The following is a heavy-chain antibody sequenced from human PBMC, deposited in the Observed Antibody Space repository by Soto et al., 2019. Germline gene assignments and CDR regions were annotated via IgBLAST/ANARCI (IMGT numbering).Heavy chain of an antibody. CDR2: IYYSGST. V-gene: IGHV4-39*01. Sequence: PSESLSVTCTVSVGSISSSSYYWGWVRQPPGKGLEWIGSIYYSGSTYYNPSLKSRVTISVDTSKNQFSLKLSSVTAADTAVYYCARHRGPMVRGVISNWFDPWGQGTLVTVSS. J-gene: IGHJ5*02. CDR3: ARHRGPMVRGVISNWFDP. D-gene: IGHD3-10*01. CDR1: VGSISSSSYY.